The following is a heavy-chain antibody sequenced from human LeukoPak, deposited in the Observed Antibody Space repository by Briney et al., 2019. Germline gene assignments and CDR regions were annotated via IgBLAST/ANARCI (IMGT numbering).Heavy chain of an antibody. V-gene: IGHV3-74*01. J-gene: IGHJ6*03. CDR3: ARGIAARLTYYYYYMDV. D-gene: IGHD6-6*01. Sequence: PGGSLRLSCAASGFTFSSYWMHWVRQAPGKGLVWVSRINSDGSSTSYADSAKGRFTISRDNAKNTLYLQMNSLRAEDTAVYYCARGIAARLTYYYYYMDVWGKGTTVTVSS. CDR2: INSDGSST. CDR1: GFTFSSYW.